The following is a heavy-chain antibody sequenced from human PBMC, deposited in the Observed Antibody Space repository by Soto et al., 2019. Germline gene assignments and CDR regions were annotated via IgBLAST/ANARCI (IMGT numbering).Heavy chain of an antibody. Sequence: SETLSLTCTVSGGSISSGGYYWSWIRQHPGKGLEWIGYIYYSGSTYYNPSLKSRVTISVDTSKNQFSLKLSSVTAADTAVYYCARGGYSYGLSPSGTYGMDVWGQGTTVTVS. V-gene: IGHV4-31*03. CDR2: IYYSGST. J-gene: IGHJ6*02. CDR3: ARGGYSYGLSPSGTYGMDV. CDR1: GGSISSGGYY. D-gene: IGHD5-18*01.